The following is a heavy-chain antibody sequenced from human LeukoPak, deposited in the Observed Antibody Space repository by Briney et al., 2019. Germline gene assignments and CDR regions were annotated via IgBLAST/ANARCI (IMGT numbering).Heavy chain of an antibody. V-gene: IGHV4-4*09. CDR3: ATSYDAKRAPYDL. CDR1: GGSICSYC. Sequence: PSETLSHTSTLPGGSICSYCWRCVRQPPGKGLEWIGHIYTSGSTDYNPPLPCRVTISVDTSKNQLSLELRFLTAADTAVYYCATSYDAKRAPYDLGGQGTLVTVSS. CDR2: IYTSGST. J-gene: IGHJ5*02. D-gene: IGHD3-3*01.